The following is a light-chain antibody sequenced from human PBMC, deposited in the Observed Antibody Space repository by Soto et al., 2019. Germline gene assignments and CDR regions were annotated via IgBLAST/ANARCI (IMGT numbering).Light chain of an antibody. CDR2: DTS. J-gene: IGKJ1*01. CDR3: QQFGASPWT. CDR1: QSVSSSH. V-gene: IGKV3-20*01. Sequence: EIVLTQSPGTLSLSPGERATLSCRASQSVSSSHLAWYQQRPGQTPRLLIYDTSYRATGITDRFSGSGVGTDFTLTISRLEPEDFAVYYCQQFGASPWTFGQGTKVDIK.